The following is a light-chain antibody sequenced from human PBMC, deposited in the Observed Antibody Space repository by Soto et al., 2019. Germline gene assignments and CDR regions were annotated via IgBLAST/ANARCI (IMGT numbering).Light chain of an antibody. J-gene: IGKJ1*01. CDR1: ENVDRSY. V-gene: IGKV3-20*01. CDR2: GAS. CDR3: QQYGNSPMT. Sequence: PGGRATLSCRASENVDRSYLAWYQQKPGRVPRLLIYGASSRATGIPDRFSGSGSVTDFTLTISRLEPEDFAVYYCQQYGNSPMTFGQGTKVEIK.